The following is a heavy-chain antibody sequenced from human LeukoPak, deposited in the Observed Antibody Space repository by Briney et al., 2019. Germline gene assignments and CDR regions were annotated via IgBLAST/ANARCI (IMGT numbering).Heavy chain of an antibody. D-gene: IGHD3-9*01. CDR1: GFTFSSYS. CDR2: ISSSSSYI. Sequence: GSLRLSCAASGFTFSSYSMNWVRQAPGKGLEWVSSISSSSSYIYYADSVKGRFTISRDNAKNSLYLQMNSLRAEDTAVYYCARDRLRYFDTDRPNWFDPWGQGTLVTVSS. V-gene: IGHV3-21*01. J-gene: IGHJ5*02. CDR3: ARDRLRYFDTDRPNWFDP.